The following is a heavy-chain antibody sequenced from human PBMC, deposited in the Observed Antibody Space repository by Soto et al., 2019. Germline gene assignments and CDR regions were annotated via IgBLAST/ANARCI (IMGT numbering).Heavy chain of an antibody. V-gene: IGHV3-33*01. Sequence: QVQLVESGGGVVQPGRSLRLSCAASGFTFSSYDMHWVRQAPGKGMEWVAVIGYDGSNKYYADSVKGRFTISRDNSKNTLYLQMNSLRAEDTAVYYCARDQSSDYYAYWCQGTLVTVSS. D-gene: IGHD3-22*01. CDR3: ARDQSSDYYAY. CDR1: GFTFSSYD. J-gene: IGHJ4*02. CDR2: IGYDGSNK.